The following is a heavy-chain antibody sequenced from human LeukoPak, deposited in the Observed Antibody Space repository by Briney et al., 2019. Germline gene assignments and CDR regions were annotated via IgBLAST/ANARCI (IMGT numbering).Heavy chain of an antibody. J-gene: IGHJ4*02. D-gene: IGHD5-12*01. CDR3: ASGYSGYDPFFDY. CDR1: GGSISSDY. Sequence: SETLSLTCTVSGGSISSDYWSWIRQPPGKGLEWTGYIYYSGSTNYNPSLKSRVTISVDTSKNQFSLKLSSVTAADTAVYYCASGYSGYDPFFDYWGQGTLVTVSS. CDR2: IYYSGST. V-gene: IGHV4-59*08.